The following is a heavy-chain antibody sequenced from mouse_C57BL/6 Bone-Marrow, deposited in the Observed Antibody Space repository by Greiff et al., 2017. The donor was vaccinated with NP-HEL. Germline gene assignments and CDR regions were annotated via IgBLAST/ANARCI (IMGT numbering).Heavy chain of an antibody. CDR2: INPNNGGT. D-gene: IGHD1-1*01. CDR3: ARRVYGSSYDAMDY. CDR1: GYTFTDYN. Sequence: VQLQQSGPELVKPGASVKIPCKASGYTFTDYNMDWVKQSHGKSLEWIGDINPNNGGTIYNQKFKGKATLTVDKSSSTAYMELRSLTSEDTAVYYCARRVYGSSYDAMDYWGQGTSVTVSS. J-gene: IGHJ4*01. V-gene: IGHV1-18*01.